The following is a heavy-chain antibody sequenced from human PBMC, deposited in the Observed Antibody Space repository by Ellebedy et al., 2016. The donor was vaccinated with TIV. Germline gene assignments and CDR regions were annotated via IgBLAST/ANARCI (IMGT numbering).Heavy chain of an antibody. CDR1: GGSISSSSYY. J-gene: IGHJ6*03. V-gene: IGHV4-39*07. Sequence: SETLSLXXTVSGGSISSSSYYWGWIRQPPGKGLEWIGSIYYSGSTYYNPSLKSRVTISVDTSKNQFSLKLSSVTAADTAVYYCASLRSGGYYYMDVWGKGTTVTVSS. D-gene: IGHD3-10*01. CDR2: IYYSGST. CDR3: ASLRSGGYYYMDV.